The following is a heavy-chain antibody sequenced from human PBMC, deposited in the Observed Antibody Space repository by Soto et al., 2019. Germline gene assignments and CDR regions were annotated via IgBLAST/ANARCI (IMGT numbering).Heavy chain of an antibody. Sequence: QVQLQESGPGLVEPSQTLSLTCTVSGDSISGEGWYWSWIRQYSGRGLEWIGYIHPSGSTYSNPSLKSRVSISVDTSKTQFFLKLTSVTTADTAVYYCARAWTATAGWANWFALWGQGTLVTVSS. CDR1: GDSISGEGWY. CDR3: ARAWTATAGWANWFAL. CDR2: IHPSGST. V-gene: IGHV4-31*03. J-gene: IGHJ5*02. D-gene: IGHD6-13*01.